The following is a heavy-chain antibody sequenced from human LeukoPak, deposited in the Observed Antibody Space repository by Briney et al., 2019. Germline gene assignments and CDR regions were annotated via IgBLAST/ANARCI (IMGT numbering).Heavy chain of an antibody. V-gene: IGHV4-59*11. CDR1: NGTIRTLY. D-gene: IGHD2/OR15-2a*01. CDR3: AGGNHHTTGPYYFDY. CDR2: FYHTGST. J-gene: IGHJ4*02. Sequence: SETLSLTCTVSNGTIRTLYWSWIRQTPGKGLEWIGYFYHTGSTNYNPSLKSRVIMSLDTSESQFSLNLGSVTAADTAVYYCAGGNHHTTGPYYFDYWGPGTLVTVSS.